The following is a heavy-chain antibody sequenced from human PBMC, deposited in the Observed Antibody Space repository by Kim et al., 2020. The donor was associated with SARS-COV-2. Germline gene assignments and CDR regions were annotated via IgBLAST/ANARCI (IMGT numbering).Heavy chain of an antibody. CDR1: GGSISSYY. V-gene: IGHV4-59*08. J-gene: IGHJ5*02. CDR2: IYYSGST. D-gene: IGHD3-16*01. Sequence: SETLSLTCTVSGGSISSYYWSWIRQPPGKGLEWIGYIYYSGSTNYNPSLKSRVTISVDTSKNQFSLKLSSVTAADTAVYYCASLGGHYDYVWGSRGWFDP. CDR3: ASLGGHYDYVWGSRGWFDP.